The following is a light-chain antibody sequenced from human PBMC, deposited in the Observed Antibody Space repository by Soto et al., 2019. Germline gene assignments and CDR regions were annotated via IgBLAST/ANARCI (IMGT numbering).Light chain of an antibody. CDR1: QSISRY. CDR2: AAS. Sequence: DIQMTQSPSSLSASVGDRVTITCRASQSISRYLNWYQQKAAKAPKLLIYAASTLQSGVPSRFSGSGSGTDFTLTISSLQPEDFETYYCQQTYRTPQTFGQGTKLEIK. CDR3: QQTYRTPQT. J-gene: IGKJ2*01. V-gene: IGKV1-39*01.